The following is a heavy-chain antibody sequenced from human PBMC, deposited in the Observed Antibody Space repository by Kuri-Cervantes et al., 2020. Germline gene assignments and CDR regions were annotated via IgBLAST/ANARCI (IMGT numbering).Heavy chain of an antibody. CDR2: IYHSGST. V-gene: IGHV4-30-2*01. Sequence: SETLSLTCAVSGGSISSGGYSWSWIRQPPGKGLEWIGYIYHSGSTYYNPSLKSRVTISVDRSKNQFSLKLSSVTAADTAVYYCARAPGDYGLGGNNWFDPWGQGTLVTVSS. D-gene: IGHD4-17*01. CDR3: ARAPGDYGLGGNNWFDP. J-gene: IGHJ5*02. CDR1: GGSISSGGYS.